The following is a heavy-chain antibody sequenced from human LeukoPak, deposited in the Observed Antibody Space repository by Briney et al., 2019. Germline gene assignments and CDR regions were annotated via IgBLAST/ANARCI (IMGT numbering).Heavy chain of an antibody. J-gene: IGHJ4*02. D-gene: IGHD5-24*01. Sequence: KPSETLSLTCAVSGGSISSSTSYWGWIRQPPGKGLEWIGRIYYSGSTFYNPSLKSRVTISVDTSKNQFSLRLSSVTAADTAVYYCARRFDGYSPFDYWGQGTLVTVSS. V-gene: IGHV4-39*01. CDR3: ARRFDGYSPFDY. CDR1: GGSISSSTSY. CDR2: IYYSGST.